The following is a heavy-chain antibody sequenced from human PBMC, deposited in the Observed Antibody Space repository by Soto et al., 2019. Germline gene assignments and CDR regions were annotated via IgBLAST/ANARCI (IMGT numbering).Heavy chain of an antibody. Sequence: GGSLRLSCAASGFTFSNAWMGWVRQAPGKGLEWVGRIKSKTDGGTTDYAAPVKGRFTISRDDSKNTLYLQRNSLKTEDTAVYYCTTAQYCSGGSCLGPDAFDIWGQGTMVTVSS. V-gene: IGHV3-15*01. CDR1: GFTFSNAW. D-gene: IGHD2-15*01. CDR2: IKSKTDGGTT. J-gene: IGHJ3*02. CDR3: TTAQYCSGGSCLGPDAFDI.